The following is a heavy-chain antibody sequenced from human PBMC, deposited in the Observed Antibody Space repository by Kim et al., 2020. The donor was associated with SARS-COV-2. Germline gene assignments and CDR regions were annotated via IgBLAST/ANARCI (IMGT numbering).Heavy chain of an antibody. CDR3: TRARRPHWTVAYFHC. J-gene: IGHJ4*01. CDR2: IYYSWST. V-gene: IGHV4-61*01. D-gene: IGHD2-21*01. Sequence: SETLSLTCTVSGGSVSSGSYYWIWIRQPPGKGLEWIAYIYYSWSTSYNPSLKSRLTISVDTSKNQFSLKLSSVTAADTASYYCTRARRPHWTVAYFHCWG. CDR1: GGSVSSGSYY.